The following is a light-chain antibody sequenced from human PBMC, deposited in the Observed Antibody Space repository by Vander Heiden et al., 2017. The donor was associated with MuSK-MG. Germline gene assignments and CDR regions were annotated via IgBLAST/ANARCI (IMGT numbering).Light chain of an antibody. CDR2: AAS. Sequence: DIQMTQSPSSLSPSVGDRVTITCRASQSISSSLNWYQQKPGKAPKLLIYAASSLQSGVPSRFSGSGSGTDFTLIINRLQPEDFATYYCLQSASLPVTFGQGTLMEIK. V-gene: IGKV1-39*01. CDR1: QSISSS. J-gene: IGKJ5*01. CDR3: LQSASLPVT.